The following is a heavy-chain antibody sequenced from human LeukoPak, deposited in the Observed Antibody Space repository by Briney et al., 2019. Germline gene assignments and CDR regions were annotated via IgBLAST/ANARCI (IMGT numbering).Heavy chain of an antibody. J-gene: IGHJ6*02. CDR1: GFIVSSNY. Sequence: GGSLRLSCAASGFIVSSNYMSWVRQAPGKGLEWVSVIYSGGSTYYADSVKGRFTISRDNSKNTLYLQMNSLRAEDTAVYYCARESSCSSTSCYGYYYYGMDVWGQGTTVTVSS. V-gene: IGHV3-53*05. D-gene: IGHD2-2*01. CDR3: ARESSCSSTSCYGYYYYGMDV. CDR2: IYSGGST.